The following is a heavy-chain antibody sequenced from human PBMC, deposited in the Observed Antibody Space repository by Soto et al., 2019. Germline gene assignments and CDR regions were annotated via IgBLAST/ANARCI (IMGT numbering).Heavy chain of an antibody. V-gene: IGHV1-46*01. D-gene: IGHD3-9*01. Sequence: VKVSCKASGYTFTSYYMHWVRQAPGQGLEWMGIINPSGGSTSYAQKFQGRVTMTRDTSTSTVYMELSSLRSEDTAVYYCARDLQPYYDILTGPIKNTYYYYGMDVWGQGTTVTVSS. CDR3: ARDLQPYYDILTGPIKNTYYYYGMDV. CDR1: GYTFTSYY. J-gene: IGHJ6*02. CDR2: INPSGGST.